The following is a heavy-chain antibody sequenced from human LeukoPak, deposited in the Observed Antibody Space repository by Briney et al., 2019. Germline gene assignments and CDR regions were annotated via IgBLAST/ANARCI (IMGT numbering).Heavy chain of an antibody. CDR3: ATDRRELHFALYAFDI. CDR2: ISAYNGNT. V-gene: IGHV1-18*01. D-gene: IGHD1-26*01. CDR1: GYTFTSYG. Sequence: AASVKVSCKASGYTFTSYGISWVRQAPGQGLEWMGWISAYNGNTNYAQKLQGRVTMTTDTSTSTAYMELRSLRSDDTAVYYCATDRRELHFALYAFDIWGQGTMVTVSS. J-gene: IGHJ3*02.